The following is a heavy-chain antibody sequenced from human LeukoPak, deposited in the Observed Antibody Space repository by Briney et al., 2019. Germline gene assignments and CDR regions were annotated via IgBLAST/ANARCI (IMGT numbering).Heavy chain of an antibody. CDR1: GGSISSYY. V-gene: IGHV4-59*01. Sequence: SETLSLTCTVSGGSISSYYWSWIRQPPGKGLEWIGYIYYSGSTNYNPSLKSRVTISVDTSKNQFSLKLSSVTAADTAVYYCARAIPGSYPGVWGQGTLAAVSS. J-gene: IGHJ4*02. D-gene: IGHD1-26*01. CDR3: ARAIPGSYPGV. CDR2: IYYSGST.